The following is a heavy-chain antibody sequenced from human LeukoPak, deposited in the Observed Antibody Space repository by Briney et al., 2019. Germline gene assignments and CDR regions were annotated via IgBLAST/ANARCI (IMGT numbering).Heavy chain of an antibody. J-gene: IGHJ4*02. CDR2: INHSGST. CDR1: GGSINNDNCY. D-gene: IGHD3-22*01. Sequence: SETLSLTCTVSGGSINNDNCYWSWIRQPPGKGLEWIGEINHSGSTNYNPSLKSRVTISVDTSKNQFSLKLSSVTAADTAVYCCARYYYDSSGSSYYFDYWGQGTLVTVSS. V-gene: IGHV4-39*07. CDR3: ARYYYDSSGSSYYFDY.